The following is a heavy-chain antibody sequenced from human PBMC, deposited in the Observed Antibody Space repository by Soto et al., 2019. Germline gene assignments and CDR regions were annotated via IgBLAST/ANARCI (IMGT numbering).Heavy chain of an antibody. D-gene: IGHD6-13*01. CDR2: INPSGGST. J-gene: IGHJ4*02. CDR1: GYTFTSYY. CDR3: ARIAAAGPPRSPRDY. V-gene: IGHV1-46*01. Sequence: QVQLVQSGAEVKKPGASVKVSCKASGYTFTSYYMHWVRQAPGQGLEWMGIINPSGGSTSYAQKFQGRVTMTRDTATSTVYMELSSLRSEDTALYYCARIAAAGPPRSPRDYWGQGTLVTVSS.